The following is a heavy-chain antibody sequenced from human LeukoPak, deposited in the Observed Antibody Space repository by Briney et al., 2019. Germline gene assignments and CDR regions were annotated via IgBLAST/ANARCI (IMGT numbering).Heavy chain of an antibody. CDR2: IGEGGSEK. Sequence: PGGSLRLSCAASGFTFSSYWMSWVRQAPGKGLEWVSNIGEGGSEKYYVDSVKGRFTISRDNAKNSLYLQMISLRAEDTAVYYCARDRYIGKPGTEDYWGQGTLVTVSS. CDR1: GFTFSSYW. CDR3: ARDRYIGKPGTEDY. V-gene: IGHV3-7*01. J-gene: IGHJ4*02. D-gene: IGHD6-13*01.